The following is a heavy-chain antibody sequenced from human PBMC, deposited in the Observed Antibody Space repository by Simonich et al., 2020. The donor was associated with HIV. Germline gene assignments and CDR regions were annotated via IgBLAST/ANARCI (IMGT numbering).Heavy chain of an antibody. CDR1: GYTFTGSY. D-gene: IGHD2-2*01. V-gene: IGHV1-2*06. CDR3: ARVAYYCSSTSCYAYYFDY. CDR2: TNPNSVGT. J-gene: IGHJ4*02. Sequence: QVQLVQSGAEVKKPGASVKVSCKASGYTFTGSYMPWVRQAPGQGLGWRDQTNPNSVGTNDAQTFQGRVTMTRDSSISTAYMERSRLRSDDTAVYYCARVAYYCSSTSCYAYYFDYWGQGTLVTVSS.